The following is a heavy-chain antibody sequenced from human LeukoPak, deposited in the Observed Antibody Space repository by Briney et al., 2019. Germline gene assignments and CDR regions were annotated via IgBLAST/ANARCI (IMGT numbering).Heavy chain of an antibody. V-gene: IGHV3-7*05. Sequence: GGSLRLSCAASGFTFSNYWMSWVRQAPGKGLEWVANIKQDGSDKKYVDSVKGRFTISRDNAKNSLYLQMNSLRAEDTAVYYCARDLYDSGAYSSPIDYWGQGALVTVSS. D-gene: IGHD3-22*01. CDR2: IKQDGSDK. CDR3: ARDLYDSGAYSSPIDY. CDR1: GFTFSNYW. J-gene: IGHJ4*02.